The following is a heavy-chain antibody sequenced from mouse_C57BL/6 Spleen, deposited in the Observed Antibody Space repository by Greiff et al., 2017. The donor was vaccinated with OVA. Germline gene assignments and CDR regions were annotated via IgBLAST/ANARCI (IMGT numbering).Heavy chain of an antibody. CDR3: ARVVIYYYGSSYVGYAMDY. J-gene: IGHJ4*01. Sequence: VQLQQSGPELVKPGASVKIPCKASGYTFTDYNMDWVKQSHGKSLEWIGDINPNNGGTIYNQKFKGKATLTVDKFSSTAYMELRSLTSEDTAVYYCARVVIYYYGSSYVGYAMDYWGQGTSVTVSS. V-gene: IGHV1-18*01. D-gene: IGHD1-1*01. CDR1: GYTFTDYN. CDR2: INPNNGGT.